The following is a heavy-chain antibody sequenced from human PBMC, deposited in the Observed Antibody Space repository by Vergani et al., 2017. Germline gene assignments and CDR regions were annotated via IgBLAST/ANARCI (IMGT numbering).Heavy chain of an antibody. CDR2: ISWNSNSI. CDR1: GFTSAGYA. Sequence: EVQLEESGGGLVLPGRSLRLSCVASGFTSAGYAMHWVRQAPGKGLEWVSGISWNSNSIGYADSVKGRFTISRDNDKNSLYLQMNSLRAEDTALYYCVKDSGAIFGVITSSLYYYYYMDVWGKGTTVTVSS. CDR3: VKDSGAIFGVITSSLYYYYYMDV. D-gene: IGHD3-3*01. V-gene: IGHV3-9*02. J-gene: IGHJ6*03.